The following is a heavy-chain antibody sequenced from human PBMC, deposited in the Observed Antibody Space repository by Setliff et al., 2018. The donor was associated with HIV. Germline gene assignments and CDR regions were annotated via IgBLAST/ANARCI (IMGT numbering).Heavy chain of an antibody. J-gene: IGHJ4*02. CDR1: GFTFNTYA. CDR2: ISSSDSTI. CDR3: AGDASPDSESGGYSAGGY. D-gene: IGHD3-22*01. Sequence: GGSLRLSCAASGFTFNTYAMSWVRQAPGKGLEWVAYISSSDSTIYHADSVKGRFTVSRDNAKNSLFMQMNNLRVEDAAAYYCAGDASPDSESGGYSAGGYWGPGTLVTVSS. V-gene: IGHV3-48*01.